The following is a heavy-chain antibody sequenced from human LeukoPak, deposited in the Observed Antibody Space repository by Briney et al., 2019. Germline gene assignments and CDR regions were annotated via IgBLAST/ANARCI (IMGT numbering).Heavy chain of an antibody. CDR1: GFTFSTYA. V-gene: IGHV3-23*01. Sequence: GGSLRLSCAASGFTFSTYAMRWVRQAPGKGLEWISSISENGRGTYYADSVKGRFTISRDNSKNTLFLQMNSLRAEDTAVYYCTRRHEVGCDEYWGQGTLVTVSS. D-gene: IGHD2-21*01. J-gene: IGHJ4*02. CDR3: TRRHEVGCDEY. CDR2: ISENGRGT.